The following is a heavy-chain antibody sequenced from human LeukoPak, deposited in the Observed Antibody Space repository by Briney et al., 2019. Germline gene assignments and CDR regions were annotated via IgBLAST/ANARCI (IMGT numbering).Heavy chain of an antibody. CDR3: ARLPRPSYSSSWYGRDY. V-gene: IGHV4-38-2*02. D-gene: IGHD6-13*01. J-gene: IGHJ4*02. CDR1: GYSIRSGFY. Sequence: KPSETLSLTCTVSGYSIRSGFYWGWIRQAPGQGLEWIGSIFQGGTTFYNPSLKSRVIILADTSNNEISLKLSSVTAADTAVYYCARLPRPSYSSSWYGRDYWGQGTLVTVSS. CDR2: IFQGGTT.